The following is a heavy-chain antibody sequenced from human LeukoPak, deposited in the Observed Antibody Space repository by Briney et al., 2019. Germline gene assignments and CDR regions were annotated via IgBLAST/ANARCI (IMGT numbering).Heavy chain of an antibody. J-gene: IGHJ6*03. Sequence: LGASVKVSCKASRYTFTSSGISWVRQAPGQGLEWMGWIDAYNGNTNYAQKLQGRVTMTTDTSTTTAYMELRSLRLDDTAVYYCARAGSYYYMDVWGKGTTVTVSS. V-gene: IGHV1-18*01. CDR1: RYTFTSSG. CDR2: IDAYNGNT. CDR3: ARAGSYYYMDV. D-gene: IGHD1-1*01.